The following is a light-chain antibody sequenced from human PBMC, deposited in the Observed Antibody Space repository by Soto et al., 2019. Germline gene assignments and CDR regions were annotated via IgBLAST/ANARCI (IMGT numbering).Light chain of an antibody. CDR1: QSISSW. CDR3: QQYNSYPWT. J-gene: IGKJ1*01. CDR2: KAS. V-gene: IGKV1-5*03. Sequence: DIQMTQSPSTLSPSVGDRVTITCRASQSISSWLAWYQQKPGKAPKLLIYKASTLESGVPSNFSGSGSGTEFTLTISSLQPEDFATYYCQQYNSYPWTIGQGTKVDIK.